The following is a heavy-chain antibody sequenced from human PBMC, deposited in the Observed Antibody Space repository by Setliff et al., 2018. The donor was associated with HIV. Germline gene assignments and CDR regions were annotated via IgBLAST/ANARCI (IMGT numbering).Heavy chain of an antibody. J-gene: IGHJ1*01. CDR3: TRDNYDSSGHSTEEHFQH. Sequence: ASVKVSCKASGYTFTGNYIHWVRQAPGQGLEWMGWINPNSGGTNYEQKFQGRVTMTRDTSISTAYMELSRLRSDDTAVYYCTRDNYDSSGHSTEEHFQHWGQGTLVTVSS. V-gene: IGHV1-2*02. CDR1: GYTFTGNY. CDR2: INPNSGGT. D-gene: IGHD3-22*01.